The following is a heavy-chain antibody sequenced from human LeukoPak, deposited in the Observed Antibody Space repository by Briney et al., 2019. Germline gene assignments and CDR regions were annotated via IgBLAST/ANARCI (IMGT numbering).Heavy chain of an antibody. D-gene: IGHD6-13*01. CDR3: AREIRSTSSSWFHSYYYYGMDV. V-gene: IGHV3-66*01. J-gene: IGHJ6*02. CDR1: GFTVSSNY. CDR2: IYSGGST. Sequence: PGGSLRLSCAASGFTVSSNYMSWVRQAPGKGLEWVSVIYSGGSTYYADSVKGRFTISRDNSKNTLYLQMNSLRAEDTAVYYCAREIRSTSSSWFHSYYYYGMDVWGQGTTVTVSS.